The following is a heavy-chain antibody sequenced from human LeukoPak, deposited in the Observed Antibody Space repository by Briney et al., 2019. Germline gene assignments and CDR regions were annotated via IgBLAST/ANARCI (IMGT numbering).Heavy chain of an antibody. D-gene: IGHD2-2*01. Sequence: GGSLRLSCAASGFTFSSYAMHWVRQAPGKGLEWVAVISYDGSNKYYADSVKGRFTISRDNSKNTLYLQMNSLRAEDTAVYYCATSVHYWGQGTLVTVSS. V-gene: IGHV3-30-3*01. CDR3: ATSVHY. CDR2: ISYDGSNK. J-gene: IGHJ4*02. CDR1: GFTFSSYA.